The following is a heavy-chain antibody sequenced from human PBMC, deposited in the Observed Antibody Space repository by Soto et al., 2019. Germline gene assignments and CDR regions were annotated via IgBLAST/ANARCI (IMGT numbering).Heavy chain of an antibody. CDR1: GFTFSSYA. D-gene: IGHD6-13*01. CDR2: ISGSGGST. CDR3: AKQKGRGDSSSSAFDY. Sequence: PGGSLRLSCAASGFTFSSYAMSWVRQAPGKGLEWVSAISGSGGSTYYADSVKGRFTISRDNSKNTLYLQMNSLRAEDTAVYYCAKQKGRGDSSSSAFDYWGQGTLVTVSS. V-gene: IGHV3-23*01. J-gene: IGHJ4*02.